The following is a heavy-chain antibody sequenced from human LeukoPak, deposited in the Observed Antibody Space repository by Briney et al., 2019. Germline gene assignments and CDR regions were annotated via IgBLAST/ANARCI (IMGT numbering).Heavy chain of an antibody. D-gene: IGHD4-11*01. CDR1: GGTFSSYA. V-gene: IGHV1-18*01. Sequence: ASVKVSCKASGGTFSSYAISWVRQAPGQGLEWMGWVRADNGKTDYTQKFQDRVTMTADTSTNTAYMELRSLRSDDTAVYYCARDRSNSDFWGQGTLVTVS. CDR3: ARDRSNSDF. J-gene: IGHJ4*02. CDR2: VRADNGKT.